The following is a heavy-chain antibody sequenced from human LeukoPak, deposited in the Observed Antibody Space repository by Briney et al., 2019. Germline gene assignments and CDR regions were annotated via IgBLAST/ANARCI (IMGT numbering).Heavy chain of an antibody. V-gene: IGHV3-30*03. CDR3: ARDWVTMVRGPGGGFDP. Sequence: PGGSLRLSCAASGFTFSNYGMHWVRQAPGKGLEWVAVISYDGSNKYYADSVKGRFTISRDNSKNTLYLQMNSLRVEDTAVYYCARDWVTMVRGPGGGFDPWGQGTLVTVSS. CDR1: GFTFSNYG. D-gene: IGHD3-10*01. CDR2: ISYDGSNK. J-gene: IGHJ5*02.